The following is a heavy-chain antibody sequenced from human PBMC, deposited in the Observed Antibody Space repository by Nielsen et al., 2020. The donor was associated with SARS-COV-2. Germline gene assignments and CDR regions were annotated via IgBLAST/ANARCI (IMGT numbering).Heavy chain of an antibody. D-gene: IGHD6-13*01. J-gene: IGHJ4*02. Sequence: GSLRLSCAASGFTFHDYAMHCVRHAPGHGLEWVSLINWGAGSTYYADSVKVRFTISRDNRQNSLYLQMNSLRAEDTALYYCAKGYSSSWSTFDYWGRGTLVTVSS. CDR3: AKGYSSSWSTFDY. V-gene: IGHV3-43D*03. CDR1: GFTFHDYA. CDR2: INWGAGST.